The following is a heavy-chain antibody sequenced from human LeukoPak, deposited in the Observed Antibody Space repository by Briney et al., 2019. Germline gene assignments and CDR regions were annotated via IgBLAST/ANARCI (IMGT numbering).Heavy chain of an antibody. CDR3: ARLVGVTALDY. D-gene: IGHD1-26*01. Sequence: GGSLRLSCAASGFTFSTYWMNWFRQTPGKGLEWVAKIKADGGEKDHVASVKGRFTISRDNAKNSLYLQMNSLRAEDTALYYCARLVGVTALDYWGQGILVTVSS. CDR1: GFTFSTYW. V-gene: IGHV3-7*01. J-gene: IGHJ4*02. CDR2: IKADGGEK.